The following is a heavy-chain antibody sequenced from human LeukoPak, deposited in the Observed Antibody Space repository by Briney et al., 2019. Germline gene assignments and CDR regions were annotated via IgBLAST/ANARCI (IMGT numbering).Heavy chain of an antibody. Sequence: PSETLSLTCSVSGGSIRNYFWSWIRQPAGKGLEWIGRIYTSGSTDYNPSLRSRVTMSVDTSRNQFSLRSTSMTAADTAVYYCARESKSYDGSGFYHDYWGQGTLVAVSS. CDR3: ARESKSYDGSGFYHDY. CDR1: GGSIRNYF. V-gene: IGHV4-4*07. D-gene: IGHD3-22*01. CDR2: IYTSGST. J-gene: IGHJ4*02.